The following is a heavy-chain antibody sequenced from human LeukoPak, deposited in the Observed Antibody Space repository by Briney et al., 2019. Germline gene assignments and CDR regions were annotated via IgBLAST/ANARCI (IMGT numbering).Heavy chain of an antibody. CDR2: INPNSGGT. Sequence: GASVKVSCKASGYTFTGYYMHWVRQAPGQGLEWMGWINPNSGGTNYAQKLQGRVTMTTDTSTSTAYMELRSLRSDDTAVYYCARDPGDEPQQNTVTPQNYYFDYWGQGTLVTVSS. CDR3: ARDPGDEPQQNTVTPQNYYFDY. CDR1: GYTFTGYY. D-gene: IGHD4-11*01. J-gene: IGHJ4*02. V-gene: IGHV1-2*02.